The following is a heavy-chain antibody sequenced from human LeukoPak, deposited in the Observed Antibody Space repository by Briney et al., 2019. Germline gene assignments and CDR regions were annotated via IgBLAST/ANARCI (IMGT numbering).Heavy chain of an antibody. J-gene: IGHJ6*02. CDR2: IIPILGIA. CDR1: GGTFSSYA. V-gene: IGHV1-69*04. D-gene: IGHD3-22*01. Sequence: GASVKVSCKASGGTFSSYAISWVRQAPGQGLEWMGRIIPILGIANYAQKFQGRVTITADKSTSTAYMELSSLRSDDTAVYYCARDLEGYYDSSGFGRYYYGMDVWGQGTTVTVS. CDR3: ARDLEGYYDSSGFGRYYYGMDV.